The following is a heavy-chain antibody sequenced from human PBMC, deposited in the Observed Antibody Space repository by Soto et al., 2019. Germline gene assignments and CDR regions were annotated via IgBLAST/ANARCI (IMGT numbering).Heavy chain of an antibody. CDR1: GFTFSSDC. D-gene: IGHD4-4*01. J-gene: IGHJ4*02. V-gene: IGHV3-74*01. Sequence: EVQLVESGGGLVQPGGSLRLSCAASGFTFSSDCMHWVLQAAGKGLVWVSRINMDGSSTNYADSVKGRFTISRDNAKNTLYLQMNSLRADDTAVYYCACGPRGLYGNDYWGQGALVTVSS. CDR3: ACGPRGLYGNDY. CDR2: INMDGSST.